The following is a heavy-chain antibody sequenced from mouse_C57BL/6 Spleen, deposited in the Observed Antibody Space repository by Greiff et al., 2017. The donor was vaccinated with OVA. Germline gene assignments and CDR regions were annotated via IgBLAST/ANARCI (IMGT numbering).Heavy chain of an antibody. J-gene: IGHJ2*01. V-gene: IGHV1-9*01. CDR1: GYTFTGYW. Sequence: VHLVESGAELLKPGASVKLSCKATGYTFTGYWIEWVKQRPGHGLEWIGEILPGSGSTNYNEKFKGKATFTADTSSNTAYMQLSSLTTEDSAIYYCARSPMTTVVGYYFDYWGQGTTLTVSS. CDR3: ARSPMTTVVGYYFDY. CDR2: ILPGSGST. D-gene: IGHD1-1*01.